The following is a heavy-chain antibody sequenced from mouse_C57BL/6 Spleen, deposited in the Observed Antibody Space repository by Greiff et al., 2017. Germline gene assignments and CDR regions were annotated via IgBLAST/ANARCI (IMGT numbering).Heavy chain of an antibody. CDR1: GYTFTDYN. D-gene: IGHD2-3*01. Sequence: VQLQQSGPELVKPGASVKIPCKASGYTFTDYNMDWVKQSHGKSLEWIGDINPNNGGTIYNQKFKGKATLTVDKSSSTAYMELRSLTSEDTAVYYCAREWLLRLDVWGTGTTGTVSS. CDR2: INPNNGGT. J-gene: IGHJ1*03. V-gene: IGHV1-18*01. CDR3: AREWLLRLDV.